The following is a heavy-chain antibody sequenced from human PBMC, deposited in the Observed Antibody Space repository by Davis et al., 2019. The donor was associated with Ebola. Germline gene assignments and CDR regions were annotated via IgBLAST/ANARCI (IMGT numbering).Heavy chain of an antibody. Sequence: ESLKISCAASGFTVSSNYMNWVRQAPGKGLEWIGEIYHSGSTNYNPSLKSRVTISVDRSKNQFSLKLNSVTAADTAVYYCARAPTWSQINYYCFDYWGQGTLVTVSS. J-gene: IGHJ4*02. CDR2: IYHSGST. D-gene: IGHD3-10*01. CDR1: GFTVSSNY. CDR3: ARAPTWSQINYYCFDY. V-gene: IGHV4-34*01.